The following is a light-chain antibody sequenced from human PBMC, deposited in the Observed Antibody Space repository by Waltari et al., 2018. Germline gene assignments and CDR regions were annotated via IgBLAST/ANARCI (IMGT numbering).Light chain of an antibody. J-gene: IGKJ2*01. CDR1: QNLLYTSDNKNY. Sequence: DIVMTQSPDSLAVSLGERVTINCRPSQNLLYTSDNKNYLSWFQQKPGQPPKLLIYWASTRESGVPDRFSGSGSGTEFTLTISSLQAADVAVYYCQQCYSTPYTFGQGTKLEIK. V-gene: IGKV4-1*01. CDR3: QQCYSTPYT. CDR2: WAS.